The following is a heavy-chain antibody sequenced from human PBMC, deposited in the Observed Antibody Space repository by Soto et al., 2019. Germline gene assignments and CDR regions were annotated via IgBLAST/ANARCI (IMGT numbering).Heavy chain of an antibody. CDR3: AKGGGYDSIYYYYGMDV. CDR1: GFTFSSYG. Sequence: AGGSLRLSCAASGFTFSSYGMHWVRQAPGKGLEWVAVISYDGSNKYYADSVKGRFTISRDNSKNTLYLQMNSLRAEDTAVYYCAKGGGYDSIYYYYGMDVWGQGTTVTVSS. CDR2: ISYDGSNK. V-gene: IGHV3-30*18. D-gene: IGHD5-12*01. J-gene: IGHJ6*02.